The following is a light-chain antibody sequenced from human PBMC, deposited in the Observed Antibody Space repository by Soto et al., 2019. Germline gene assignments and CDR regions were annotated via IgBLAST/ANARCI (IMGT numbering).Light chain of an antibody. CDR3: QHNSGFPWT. CDR2: YAS. V-gene: IGKV1-5*01. Sequence: DIQMTQSPSTLSASVGDRVTITCRASQNSYRWLAWYQQKPGQAPKLLIYYASSLQSGVTSRFSGSGSGTEFTLTISSLDADDFGTYYRQHNSGFPWTFGQGIKVEIK. J-gene: IGKJ1*01. CDR1: QNSYRW.